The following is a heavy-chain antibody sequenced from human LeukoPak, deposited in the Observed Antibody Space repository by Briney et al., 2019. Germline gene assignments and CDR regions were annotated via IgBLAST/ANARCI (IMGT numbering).Heavy chain of an antibody. D-gene: IGHD3-22*01. Sequence: NPGGSLRLSCAASGFTFSSYSMNWVRQAPGKGLEWVSSISSSSSYIYYADSVKGRFTISRDNAKNSLYLQMNSLRAEDTAVYYCARDLGITMIVVVSDAFDIWGQGTMVTVSS. J-gene: IGHJ3*02. CDR3: ARDLGITMIVVVSDAFDI. CDR2: ISSSSSYI. V-gene: IGHV3-21*01. CDR1: GFTFSSYS.